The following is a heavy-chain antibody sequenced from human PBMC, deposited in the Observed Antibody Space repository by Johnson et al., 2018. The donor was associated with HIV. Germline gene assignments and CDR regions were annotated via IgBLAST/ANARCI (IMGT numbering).Heavy chain of an antibody. J-gene: IGHJ3*02. Sequence: EVQLVESGGGLVQPGGSLRLSCAASGFTFDDYGMSWVRQPTGKGLEWVSGLGTAGDKYYAGSLKGRFTISREDAKNSLYLQMNSLRAGDTAVYYCARGGSRTTIFGVDINMGAFDIWGQGTMVTVSS. V-gene: IGHV3-13*01. CDR1: GFTFDDYG. CDR2: LGTAGDK. CDR3: ARGGSRTTIFGVDINMGAFDI. D-gene: IGHD3-3*01.